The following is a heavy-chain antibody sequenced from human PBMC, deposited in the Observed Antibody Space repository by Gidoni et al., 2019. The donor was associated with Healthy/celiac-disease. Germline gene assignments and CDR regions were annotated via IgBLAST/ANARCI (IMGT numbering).Heavy chain of an antibody. CDR3: AREIRLTTVTTWSWFDP. D-gene: IGHD4-4*01. Sequence: QVQLQESGPGLVKPSQTLSLTCTVSGGSISGGGYYWSWIRQHPGKGLEWIGSIYYSGSTYYNPSLKSRVTISVDTSKNQFSLKLSSVTAADTAVYYCAREIRLTTVTTWSWFDPWGQGTLVTVSS. CDR2: IYYSGST. CDR1: GGSISGGGYY. J-gene: IGHJ5*02. V-gene: IGHV4-31*03.